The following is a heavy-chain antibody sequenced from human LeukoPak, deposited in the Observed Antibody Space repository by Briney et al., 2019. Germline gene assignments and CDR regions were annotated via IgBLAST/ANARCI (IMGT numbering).Heavy chain of an antibody. V-gene: IGHV1-69*04. CDR1: GGTFSSYA. J-gene: IGHJ4*02. Sequence: SVKVSCKASGGTFSSYAISWVRQAPGQGLEWMGRIIPILGIANYAQKFQGRVTITADKSTSTAYMELSSLRSEDTAVYYCAREPYDSSGYSPCYFDYWGQGTLVTVSS. CDR3: AREPYDSSGYSPCYFDY. CDR2: IIPILGIA. D-gene: IGHD3-22*01.